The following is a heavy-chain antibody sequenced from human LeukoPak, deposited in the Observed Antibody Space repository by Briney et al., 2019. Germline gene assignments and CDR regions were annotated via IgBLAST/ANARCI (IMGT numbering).Heavy chain of an antibody. CDR1: GGSISSSIYN. J-gene: IGHJ5*02. CDR2: IYYTGIT. Sequence: SETLSLTCTISGGSISSSIYNWGWIRQSPGKGLEWIGSIYYTGITNYNPSLKSRVTISADTSKNQFSLRLSSVTAADTSVYYCARERDYYDSSGDNWFDPWGQGTLVTVSS. D-gene: IGHD3-22*01. V-gene: IGHV4-39*02. CDR3: ARERDYYDSSGDNWFDP.